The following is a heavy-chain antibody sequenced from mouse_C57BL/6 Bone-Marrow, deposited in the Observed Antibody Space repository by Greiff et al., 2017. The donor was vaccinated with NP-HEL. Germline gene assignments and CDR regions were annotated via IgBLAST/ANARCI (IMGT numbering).Heavy chain of an antibody. Sequence: VKVVESGAELARPGASVKLSCKASGYTFTSYGISWVKQRTGQGLEWIGEIYPRSGNTYYNEKFKGKATLTADKSSSTAYMELRSLTSEDSAVYFCARWGKSVMDYWGQGTSVTVSS. V-gene: IGHV1-81*01. CDR2: IYPRSGNT. CDR3: ARWGKSVMDY. CDR1: GYTFTSYG. J-gene: IGHJ4*01.